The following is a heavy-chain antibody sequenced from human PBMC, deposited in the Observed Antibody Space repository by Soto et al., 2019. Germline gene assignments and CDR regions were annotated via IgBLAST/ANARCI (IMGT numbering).Heavy chain of an antibody. CDR2: IWYDGSNK. Sequence: QVQLVESGGGVVQRGGSLRLSCAASGFTFSSYGMHWVRQAPGKGLEWVAVIWYDGSNKYYADSVKGRYTISRDDSKNTVYLQMNSLGAEDTAVYYCTRDPLIAVAAYDAFDIWGPGTSVTVSS. CDR1: GFTFSSYG. V-gene: IGHV3-33*01. CDR3: TRDPLIAVAAYDAFDI. J-gene: IGHJ3*02. D-gene: IGHD6-19*01.